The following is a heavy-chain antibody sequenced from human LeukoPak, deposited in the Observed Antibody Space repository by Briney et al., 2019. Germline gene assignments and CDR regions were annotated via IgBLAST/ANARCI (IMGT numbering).Heavy chain of an antibody. D-gene: IGHD3-3*01. CDR1: GGSFSGYY. J-gene: IGHJ4*02. CDR2: INHSGST. CDR3: ARNLRFLEWLSKGFDY. V-gene: IGHV4-34*01. Sequence: PSETLSLTCAVYGGSFSGYYWSWIRQPPGKGLEWIGEINHSGSTNYNPSLKRRVTISVDTSKNQFSLKLSSVTAADTAVYYCARNLRFLEWLSKGFDYWGQGTLITVSS.